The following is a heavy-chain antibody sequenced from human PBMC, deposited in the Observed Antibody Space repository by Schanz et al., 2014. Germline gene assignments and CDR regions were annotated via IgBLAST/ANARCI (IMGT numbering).Heavy chain of an antibody. Sequence: QGQLVQSGAEVKKPGASVKVSCKASGYTFTSYGITWVRQAPGQGPEWVGWIHTGSGNTKYSQKFEGRVTITRDTSASIVYMELSSLRSEDTAMYYCVTEKRMESGTWAKAFDIWGQGTWVTVSS. J-gene: IGHJ3*02. D-gene: IGHD3-3*01. V-gene: IGHV1-18*01. CDR3: VTEKRMESGTWAKAFDI. CDR1: GYTFTSYG. CDR2: IHTGSGNT.